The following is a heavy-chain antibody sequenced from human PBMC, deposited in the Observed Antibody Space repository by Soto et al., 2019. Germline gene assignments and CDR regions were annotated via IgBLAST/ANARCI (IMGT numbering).Heavy chain of an antibody. V-gene: IGHV3-30-3*01. CDR2: ISYDGSNK. Sequence: GGSLRLSCAASGFTFSSYAMHWVRQAPGKGLEWVAVISYDGSNKYYADSVKGRFTISRDNSKNTLYLQMNSLRAEDTAVYYCAREGYLPTWIDYWGQGTLVSVSS. CDR1: GFTFSSYA. D-gene: IGHD5-18*01. J-gene: IGHJ4*02. CDR3: AREGYLPTWIDY.